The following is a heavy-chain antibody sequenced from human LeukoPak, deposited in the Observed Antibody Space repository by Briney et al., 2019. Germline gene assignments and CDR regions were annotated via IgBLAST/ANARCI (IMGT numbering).Heavy chain of an antibody. V-gene: IGHV1-69*01. CDR3: ARDGMTGYIPFYYYYGMDV. CDR1: GGTFSSYA. D-gene: IGHD3-9*01. Sequence: SVTVSFKASGGTFSSYAISWVRQAPGQGLEWMGGIIPIFGTANYAQKFQGRVTITADESTSTAYMELSSLRSEDTAVYYCARDGMTGYIPFYYYYGMDVWGQGTTVTVSS. J-gene: IGHJ6*02. CDR2: IIPIFGTA.